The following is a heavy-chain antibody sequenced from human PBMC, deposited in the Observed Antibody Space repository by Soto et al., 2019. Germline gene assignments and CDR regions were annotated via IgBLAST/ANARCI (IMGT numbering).Heavy chain of an antibody. V-gene: IGHV3-7*05. CDR3: ARKDYYYETNNAGWFDP. J-gene: IGHJ5*02. CDR2: IKPDGSEE. D-gene: IGHD3-22*01. CDR1: GFIFSSSW. Sequence: GGSLRLSCAASGFIFSSSWMTWVRQAPGKGLEWVATIKPDGSEEYYMESVKGRFAVSRDNAQNSLYLQMSSLRADDTAVYYCARKDYYYETNNAGWFDPWGQGTLVTVSS.